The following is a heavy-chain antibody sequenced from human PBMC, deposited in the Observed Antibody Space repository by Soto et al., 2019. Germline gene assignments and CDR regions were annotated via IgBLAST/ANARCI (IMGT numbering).Heavy chain of an antibody. CDR2: IIPVFATT. CDR1: GGLFSTYA. V-gene: IGHV1-69*01. J-gene: IGHJ4*02. CDR3: ARGDSGYVWFNDI. Sequence: QEQLVQSGAEVKKSGSSVKVSCKASGGLFSTYAISWVRQAPGQGLEGMGGIIPVFATTYYAEEFEGRVTITADESKNTAYMELSSLRSEDTAMYSCARGDSGYVWFNDIWGQGTLVTVSS. D-gene: IGHD3-22*01.